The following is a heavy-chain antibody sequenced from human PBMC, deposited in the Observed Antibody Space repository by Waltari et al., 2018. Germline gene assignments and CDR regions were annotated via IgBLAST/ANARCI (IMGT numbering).Heavy chain of an antibody. Sequence: EVQLVESGGALVQPGGAQGLSGAASGFTFSNSWLSWVRQAPGKGLEWVANIKGNGGEEYYVDSVKGRFTISRDNAKNSLYLQMNSLRAEDTALYYCAREDGGDAFDIWGQGTMVTVSS. J-gene: IGHJ3*02. CDR2: IKGNGGEE. CDR1: GFTFSNSW. CDR3: AREDGGDAFDI. V-gene: IGHV3-7*01.